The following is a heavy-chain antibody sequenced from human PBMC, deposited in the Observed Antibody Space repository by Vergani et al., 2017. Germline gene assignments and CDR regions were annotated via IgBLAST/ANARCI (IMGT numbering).Heavy chain of an antibody. CDR2: ISSSSSYI. D-gene: IGHD2-2*01. J-gene: IGHJ6*03. Sequence: EVQLVETGGGLIQPGGSLRLSCAASGFTFSSYSMNWVRQAPGKGLEWVSSISSSSSYIYYADSVKGRFTISRDNAKNSLYLQMNSLRAEDTAVYYCARGWYCSSTSCYQGVMDVWGKGTTVTVSS. CDR3: ARGWYCSSTSCYQGVMDV. CDR1: GFTFSSYS. V-gene: IGHV3-21*01.